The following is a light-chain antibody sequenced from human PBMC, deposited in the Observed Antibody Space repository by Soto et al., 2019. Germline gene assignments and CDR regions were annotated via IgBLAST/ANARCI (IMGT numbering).Light chain of an antibody. CDR1: SSDVGGYNY. V-gene: IGLV2-11*01. Sequence: QSSLTHPRSLSDSPGQSVTIPCTGTSSDVGGYNYVSWYQRHAGKGPKLIIYDVSERPSGVPDRFSASKSGNTASLTISGLQAEDEADYYCSSYAGNYVYVFGSGTKVTVL. CDR2: DVS. CDR3: SSYAGNYVYV. J-gene: IGLJ1*01.